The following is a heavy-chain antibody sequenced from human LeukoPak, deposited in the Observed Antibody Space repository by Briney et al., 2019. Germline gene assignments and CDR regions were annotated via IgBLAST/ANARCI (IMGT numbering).Heavy chain of an antibody. CDR1: GFTFSNYW. CDR3: VRAVEVGLDY. Sequence: PGGSLRLSCAASGFTFSNYWMQWVRQAPGKGLVWVSRINTDGSSTTYADSVKGRFTVSRDNAKNTLSLQMNSLRAEDTAVYYCVRAVEVGLDYWGQGTPVTVSS. D-gene: IGHD1-26*01. V-gene: IGHV3-74*01. CDR2: INTDGSST. J-gene: IGHJ4*02.